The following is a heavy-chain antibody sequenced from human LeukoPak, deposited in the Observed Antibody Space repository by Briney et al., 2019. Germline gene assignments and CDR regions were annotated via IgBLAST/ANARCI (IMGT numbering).Heavy chain of an antibody. Sequence: ASVKVSCKASGYTFTGYYIHWVRQAPGQGLEWMGWINPNSGGTNYAQKFQGRLTMTRDTSTSTVYMELSSLRSEYTAVYYCARELAYCGGDCFFDYWGQGTLVTVSS. V-gene: IGHV1-2*02. CDR3: ARELAYCGGDCFFDY. J-gene: IGHJ4*02. CDR2: INPNSGGT. D-gene: IGHD2-21*02. CDR1: GYTFTGYY.